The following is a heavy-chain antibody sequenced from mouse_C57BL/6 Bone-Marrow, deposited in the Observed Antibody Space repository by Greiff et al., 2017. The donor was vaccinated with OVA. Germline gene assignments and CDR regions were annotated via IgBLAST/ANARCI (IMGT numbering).Heavy chain of an antibody. J-gene: IGHJ2*01. V-gene: IGHV1-81*01. D-gene: IGHD6-1*01. CDR2: IYPRSGNT. Sequence: VQLQQSRAELAWPGASLKLSCTASGYTFSSFGLYWVKQRAGQGLEWSGEIYPRSGNTYYNERFKGKATLTADKSSSTAYMELRSLTSEDSAVYFCARGGRYFDYWGQGTTLTVSS. CDR3: ARGGRYFDY. CDR1: GYTFSSFG.